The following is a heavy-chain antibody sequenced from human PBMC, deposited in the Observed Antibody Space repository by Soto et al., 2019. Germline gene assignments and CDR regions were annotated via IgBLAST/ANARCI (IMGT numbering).Heavy chain of an antibody. Sequence: SETLSLTCVVCDYSVSSSNWWGWIRQPPGKGLEWIGYISYTGTTYYNPSLKSRVTMSVDTSKNQFSLQLTSVTAVDTAVYYCARTTLRRGNFDSWGQGTLVTVSS. D-gene: IGHD3-10*01. J-gene: IGHJ4*02. CDR3: ARTTLRRGNFDS. CDR1: DYSVSSSNW. CDR2: ISYTGTT. V-gene: IGHV4-28*01.